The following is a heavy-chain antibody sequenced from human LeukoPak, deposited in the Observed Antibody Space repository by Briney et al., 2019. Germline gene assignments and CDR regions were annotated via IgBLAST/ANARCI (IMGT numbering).Heavy chain of an antibody. D-gene: IGHD1-26*01. CDR1: GGSFSGYY. J-gene: IGHJ3*02. CDR2: INHSGST. V-gene: IGHV4-34*01. CDR3: ARTSRRRERQYGAFDI. Sequence: SETLSLTCAVYGGSFSGYYRSWIRQPPGKGLEWIGEINHSGSTNYNPSLKSRVTISVDTSKNQFSLKLSSVTAADTAVYYCARTSRRRERQYGAFDIWGQGTMVTVSS.